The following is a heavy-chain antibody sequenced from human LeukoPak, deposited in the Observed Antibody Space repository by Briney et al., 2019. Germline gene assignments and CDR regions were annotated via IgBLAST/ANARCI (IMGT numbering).Heavy chain of an antibody. J-gene: IGHJ4*02. D-gene: IGHD6-13*01. V-gene: IGHV3-48*03. CDR2: ISSSGSTI. CDR1: GFTFSSYE. Sequence: PGGSLRLSCAASGFTFSSYEMNWVRQAPGKGLEWVSYISSSGSTIYYADSVKGRFTISRDNAKNSLYLQMNSLRVEDTAVYYCARHPVYTSKVFDYWGQGTLVTVSS. CDR3: ARHPVYTSKVFDY.